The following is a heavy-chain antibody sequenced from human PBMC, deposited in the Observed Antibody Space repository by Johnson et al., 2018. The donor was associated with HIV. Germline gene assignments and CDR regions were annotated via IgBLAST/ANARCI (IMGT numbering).Heavy chain of an antibody. CDR2: ITGSGGNT. CDR1: GFAFSNYA. V-gene: IGHV3-23*04. J-gene: IGHJ3*02. Sequence: VQLVESGGGVVQPGRSLRLSCAASGFAFSNYAMTWVRQAPGKGLEWVSSITGSGGNTYDADSVKGRFTISRDNSKNTLYLQMNSLTAEDTALYYCAGATSAFDIWGQGTMVTVSS. D-gene: IGHD1-26*01. CDR3: AGATSAFDI.